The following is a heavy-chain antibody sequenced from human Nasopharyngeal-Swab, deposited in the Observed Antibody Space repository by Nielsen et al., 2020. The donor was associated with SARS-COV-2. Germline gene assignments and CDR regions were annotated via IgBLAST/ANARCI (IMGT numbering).Heavy chain of an antibody. CDR1: GFTFTDYT. Sequence: GGSLTLSCAASGFTFTDYTMHWVRQPPGQGLEWVAIMSYNGSNRYYADSVKGRFTFSRDNSKNTLYLQMTSLRAEDTAVYYCARGSRRAIVGATAYWGQGTLVTVSS. J-gene: IGHJ4*02. CDR3: ARGSRRAIVGATAY. D-gene: IGHD1-26*01. V-gene: IGHV3-30*14. CDR2: MSYNGSNR.